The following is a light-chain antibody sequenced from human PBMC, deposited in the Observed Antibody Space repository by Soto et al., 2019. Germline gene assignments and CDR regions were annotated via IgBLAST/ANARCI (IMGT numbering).Light chain of an antibody. Sequence: IRWTQSPSYLSASVADRVTITCRASQSIRRSLNWYQQKPGKAPKLLIYAASTLQSGVPSRFSGSGSGTEFTLTISSLQAEDFITYCCQHPINHPITFGQGTRLEIK. V-gene: IGKV1-9*01. CDR3: QHPINHPIT. CDR2: AAS. J-gene: IGKJ5*01. CDR1: QSIRRS.